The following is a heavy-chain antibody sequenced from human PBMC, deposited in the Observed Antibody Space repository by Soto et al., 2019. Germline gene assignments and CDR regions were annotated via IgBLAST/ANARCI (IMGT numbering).Heavy chain of an antibody. V-gene: IGHV3-23*01. Sequence: SLRLSCAASGFTFSSYAMSWVRQAPGKGLEWVSAISGSGGSTYYADSVKGRFTISRDNSKNTLYLQMNSLRAEDTAVYYCAKGAYYYDSSGYYSISAFDYWGQGTLVTVSS. D-gene: IGHD3-22*01. J-gene: IGHJ4*02. CDR1: GFTFSSYA. CDR2: ISGSGGST. CDR3: AKGAYYYDSSGYYSISAFDY.